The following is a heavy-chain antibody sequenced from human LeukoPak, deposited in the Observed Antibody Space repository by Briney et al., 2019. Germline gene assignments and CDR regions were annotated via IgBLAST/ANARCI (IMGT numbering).Heavy chain of an antibody. V-gene: IGHV1-46*01. Sequence: ASVKVSCKASGYTFTGYYMHWVRQAPGQGLEWMGIINPSGGSTSYAQKFQGRVTMTRDTSTSTVYMKLSSLRSEDTAVYYCARDDNLAKNTMIQGYWGQGTLVTVSS. J-gene: IGHJ4*02. CDR2: INPSGGST. D-gene: IGHD3-22*01. CDR1: GYTFTGYY. CDR3: ARDDNLAKNTMIQGY.